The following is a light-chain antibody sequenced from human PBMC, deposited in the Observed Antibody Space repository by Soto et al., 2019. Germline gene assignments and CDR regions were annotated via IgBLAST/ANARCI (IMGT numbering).Light chain of an antibody. CDR3: QQYNNWPPIT. J-gene: IGKJ5*01. CDR2: GAS. CDR1: QFVSSN. V-gene: IGKV3D-15*01. Sequence: EIVMTQSPVTLSVSPGERATLSCRASQFVSSNLAWYQQKPGQAPRLLIYGASTRATGIPARFSGSGSGTEFTLTISNLQSEDFAVYLCQQYNNWPPITLGQGTRLEIK.